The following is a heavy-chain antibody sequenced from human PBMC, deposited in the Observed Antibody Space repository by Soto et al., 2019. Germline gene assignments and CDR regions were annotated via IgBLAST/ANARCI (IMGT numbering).Heavy chain of an antibody. Sequence: QPQLQESGSGLVKASQTLSLTCAVAGGSISSGGYSWSWIRQPPGKGLEWIGNIYHSWSTYYKPSLKSRVTMSVGGSKHQSSLKLTSVTAADTAVYYCARGMDGTYYYYWYFDVWGRGTLVTVSS. CDR1: GGSISSGGYS. CDR3: ARGMDGTYYYYWYFDV. D-gene: IGHD1-26*01. CDR2: IYHSWST. V-gene: IGHV4-30-2*01. J-gene: IGHJ2*01.